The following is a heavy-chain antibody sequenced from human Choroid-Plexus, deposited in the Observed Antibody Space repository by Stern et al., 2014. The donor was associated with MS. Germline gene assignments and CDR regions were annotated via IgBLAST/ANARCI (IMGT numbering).Heavy chain of an antibody. D-gene: IGHD4-11*01. V-gene: IGHV7-4-1*02. CDR1: GYTFTNYA. Sequence: QMQLVQSGSEMKEPGASVKVSCKGSGYTFTNYALNWVRQAPGQGLEWVGWINTHTGEPTYAQDFTGRFVFSLDTSVSTAYLQISGLKADDTAVYYCARQDSNYIFDYWGQGTLVTVSS. J-gene: IGHJ4*02. CDR3: ARQDSNYIFDY. CDR2: INTHTGEP.